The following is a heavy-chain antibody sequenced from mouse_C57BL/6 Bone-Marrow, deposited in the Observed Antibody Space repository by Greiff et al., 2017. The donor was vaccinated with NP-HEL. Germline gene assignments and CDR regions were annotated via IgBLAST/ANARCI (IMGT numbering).Heavy chain of an antibody. CDR2: INPSTGGT. V-gene: IGHV1-42*01. D-gene: IGHD1-1*01. CDR3: ARYHYYYGSSWAY. Sequence: EVQLHQSGPELVKPGASVKISCKASGYSFTGYYMNWVKQSPEKSLEWIGEINPSTGGTTYNQKFKAKATLTVDKSSSTAYMQLKSLTSEDSAVYYCARYHYYYGSSWAYWGQGTLVTVSA. CDR1: GYSFTGYY. J-gene: IGHJ3*01.